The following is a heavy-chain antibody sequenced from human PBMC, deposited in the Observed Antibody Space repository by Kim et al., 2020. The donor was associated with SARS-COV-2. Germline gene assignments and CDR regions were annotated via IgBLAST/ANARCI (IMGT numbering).Heavy chain of an antibody. V-gene: IGHV4-39*07. Sequence: YNPTLKSRVTLSVDTSKNQFSLKLSSVTAADTAVYYCAREKAVGAYGFDPWGQGTLVTVSS. J-gene: IGHJ5*02. CDR3: AREKAVGAYGFDP. D-gene: IGHD1-26*01.